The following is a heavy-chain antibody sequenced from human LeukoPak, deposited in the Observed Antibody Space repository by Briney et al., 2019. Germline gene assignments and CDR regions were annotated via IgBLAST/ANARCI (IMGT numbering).Heavy chain of an antibody. Sequence: PETLSLTCTVSGGSISSYYWSWIRQPPGKGLEWIGYIYYSGSTNYNPSLKSRVTISVDTSKNQFSLKLSSVTAADTAVYYCARDQTGYSGGQHAFDIWGQGTMVTVSS. D-gene: IGHD6-19*01. CDR3: ARDQTGYSGGQHAFDI. CDR1: GGSISSYY. V-gene: IGHV4-59*01. CDR2: IYYSGST. J-gene: IGHJ3*02.